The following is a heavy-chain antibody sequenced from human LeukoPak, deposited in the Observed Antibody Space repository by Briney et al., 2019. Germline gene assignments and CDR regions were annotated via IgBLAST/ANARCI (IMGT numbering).Heavy chain of an antibody. D-gene: IGHD6-19*01. J-gene: IGHJ4*02. CDR1: GFTFSSFV. V-gene: IGHV3-23*01. CDR3: AKCSRGWFEDY. Sequence: PGGSLRLSCAASGFTFSSFVMNWVRQAPGKGLEWVSTISDRGDSTYDADSVKGRFTISRDNSKNTLYLQMNSLRAEDTAVYYCAKCSRGWFEDYWGQGTLVNVSS. CDR2: ISDRGDST.